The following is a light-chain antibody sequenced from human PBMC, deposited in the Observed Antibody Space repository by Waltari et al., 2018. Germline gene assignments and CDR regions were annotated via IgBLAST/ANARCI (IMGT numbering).Light chain of an antibody. Sequence: QSALTQPASVSGSPGQSITLSCPGTSSDAGGYDYVSWYQQHPGKAPKLIIYDVTYRPSGVSSRFSGSKSGNTASLTISGLQAEDEADYHCSSYTFSTNLVFGTGTKVTVL. CDR2: DVT. CDR3: SSYTFSTNLV. CDR1: SSDAGGYDY. J-gene: IGLJ1*01. V-gene: IGLV2-14*03.